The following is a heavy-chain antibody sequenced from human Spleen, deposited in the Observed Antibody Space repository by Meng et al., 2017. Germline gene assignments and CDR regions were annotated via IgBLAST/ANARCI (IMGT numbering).Heavy chain of an antibody. J-gene: IGHJ4*02. CDR3: ARNDFWSGYFDY. Sequence: QRHLQQSGPGLVTPLQTLSLTCTVSGGSISSGAYYWTWIRHLPGKGLEWIGYIYYSGSTNYNPSLKSRVTISVDTSKNQFSLKLSSVTAADTAVYYCARNDFWSGYFDYWGQGTLVTVSS. CDR2: IYYSGST. D-gene: IGHD3-3*01. V-gene: IGHV4-61*08. CDR1: GGSISSGAYY.